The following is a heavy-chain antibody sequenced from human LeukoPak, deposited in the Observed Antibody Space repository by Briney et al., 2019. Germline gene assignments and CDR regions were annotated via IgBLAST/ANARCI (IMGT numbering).Heavy chain of an antibody. Sequence: GGSLRLSCAASGFSFGSYWMHWVRHAPGKGLVWVSRINSDGSSTSYTDSVKGRFTISGDNAKNTLYLQMNSLRDEDTAVYYCARDSRSNSVWGQGTLVTVSS. CDR1: GFSFGSYW. J-gene: IGHJ4*02. CDR3: ARDSRSNSV. CDR2: INSDGSST. D-gene: IGHD2/OR15-2a*01. V-gene: IGHV3-74*01.